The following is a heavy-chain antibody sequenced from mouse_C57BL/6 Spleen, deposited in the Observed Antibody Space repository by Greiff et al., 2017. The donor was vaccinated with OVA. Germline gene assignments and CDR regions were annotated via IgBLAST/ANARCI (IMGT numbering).Heavy chain of an antibody. J-gene: IGHJ2*01. Sequence: QVQLQQPGAELVRPGTSVKLSCKASGYTFTSYWMHWVKQRPGQGLEWIGVIDPSDSYTNYNQKFKGKATLTVDTSSSTAYMQLSSLTSEDSAVYYCARVRAYGIFDYWGQGTTLTVSS. V-gene: IGHV1-59*01. D-gene: IGHD2-1*01. CDR1: GYTFTSYW. CDR3: ARVRAYGIFDY. CDR2: IDPSDSYT.